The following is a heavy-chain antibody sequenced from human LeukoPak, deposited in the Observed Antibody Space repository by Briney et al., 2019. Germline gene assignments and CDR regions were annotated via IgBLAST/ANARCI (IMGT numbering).Heavy chain of an antibody. V-gene: IGHV1-24*01. CDR3: ATDPYSSGWLCFQH. CDR2: FDPEDGET. CDR1: GYTLTELS. D-gene: IGHD6-19*01. Sequence: GASVKVSCKVSGYTLTELSMHWVRQAPGKGLEWMGGFDPEDGETIYAQKFQGRVTMTEDTSTDTAYMELSSLRSEDTAVYYCATDPYSSGWLCFQHWGQGTLVTVSS. J-gene: IGHJ1*01.